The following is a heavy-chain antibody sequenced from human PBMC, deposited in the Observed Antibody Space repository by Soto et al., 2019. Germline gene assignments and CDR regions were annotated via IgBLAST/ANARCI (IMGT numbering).Heavy chain of an antibody. Sequence: ASVKVSREASGYTFSNYGISWVRQAPGQRLEEMGWISAYNGNTNYAQKLQGRVTMTTVTSTSTAYMELRSLRSDDTAVYYCAVFIITFGGVLVNTFDYWGQGTLVTVSS. D-gene: IGHD3-16*02. CDR3: AVFIITFGGVLVNTFDY. V-gene: IGHV1-18*01. CDR2: ISAYNGNT. CDR1: GYTFSNYG. J-gene: IGHJ4*02.